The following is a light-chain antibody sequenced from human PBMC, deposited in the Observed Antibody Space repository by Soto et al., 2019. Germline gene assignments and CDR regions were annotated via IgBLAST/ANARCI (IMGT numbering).Light chain of an antibody. V-gene: IGLV2-23*02. Sequence: QSALTQPASVSGSPGQSITISCTGTSSDVGSYNLVSWYQQYPGKAPKFIIYEVSKRPSGVSNRFSGSKSGNTASLTISGLQAEDEADYYCCSYAGSTTHVVFGGGTTLTVL. CDR2: EVS. CDR3: CSYAGSTTHVV. J-gene: IGLJ2*01. CDR1: SSDVGSYNL.